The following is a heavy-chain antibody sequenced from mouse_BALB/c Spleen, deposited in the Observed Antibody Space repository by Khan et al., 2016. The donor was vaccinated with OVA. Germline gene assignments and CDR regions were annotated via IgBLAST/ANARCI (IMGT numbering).Heavy chain of an antibody. D-gene: IGHD2-2*01. J-gene: IGHJ3*01. V-gene: IGHV1S81*02. Sequence: QVQLQQSGAELVKPGASVKLSCKASGYTFISYYMYWVKQRPGQGLEWIGEINPSDGDTNFNEKFKSKATLTVDKSSNTAYMQLNSLASEDSAVYCCIISGYGSFAYWGQGTLVTVSA. CDR3: IISGYGSFAY. CDR1: GYTFISYY. CDR2: INPSDGDT.